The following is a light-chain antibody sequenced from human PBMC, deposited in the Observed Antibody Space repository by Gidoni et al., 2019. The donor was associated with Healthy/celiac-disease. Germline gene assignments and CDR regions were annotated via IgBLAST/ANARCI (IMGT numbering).Light chain of an antibody. CDR3: QQYNSYRT. CDR2: KAS. V-gene: IGKV1-5*03. CDR1: QSISSW. Sequence: DIQMTQSPSTLSASVGDRVTITCRASQSISSWLAWYQQKPGKAPKLLIYKASSLESGVPSRCSGSGSGTEFTLTISSLQPDDFATYCCQQYNSYRTFGRGTKVEIK. J-gene: IGKJ1*01.